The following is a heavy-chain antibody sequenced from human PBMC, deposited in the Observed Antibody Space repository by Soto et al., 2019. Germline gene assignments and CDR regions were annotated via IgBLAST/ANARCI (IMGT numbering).Heavy chain of an antibody. V-gene: IGHV3-30-3*01. CDR3: ARDRDSNSDYFDY. J-gene: IGHJ4*02. CDR2: ISYDGSNK. D-gene: IGHD4-4*01. Sequence: PGGSLRLSCAASGFTFSSYAMHWVRQAPGKGLEWVAVISYDGSNKYYADSVKGRFTISRDNSKNTLYLQMNSLRAEDTAVYYCARDRDSNSDYFDYWGQGTLVTVSS. CDR1: GFTFSSYA.